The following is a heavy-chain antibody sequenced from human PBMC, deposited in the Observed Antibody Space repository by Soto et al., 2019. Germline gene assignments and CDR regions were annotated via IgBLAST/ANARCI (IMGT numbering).Heavy chain of an antibody. J-gene: IGHJ5*01. Sequence: PSEILSLTSCVSGDSISDLDYFWTLNRQPPGQSLEYIGYIYKSATTYYNPSFESRVAISVDTSKSQFSLNVTSVTAADTAVYFCARGRYCLTGRCFPNWFDSWGQGALVTVPS. D-gene: IGHD7-27*01. CDR3: ARGRYCLTGRCFPNWFDS. V-gene: IGHV4-30-4*01. CDR2: IYKSATT. CDR1: GDSISDLDYF.